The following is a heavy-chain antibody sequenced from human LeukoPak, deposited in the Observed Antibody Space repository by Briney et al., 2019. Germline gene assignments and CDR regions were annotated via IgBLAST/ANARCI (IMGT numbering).Heavy chain of an antibody. J-gene: IGHJ4*02. D-gene: IGHD2/OR15-2a*01. CDR2: IKEDGSEK. CDR1: GFTFSSYW. Sequence: GGSLRLSCAASGFTFSSYWMSWVRQAPGKGLEWVANIKEDGSEKNYVDSMKGRFTISRDNAKNSLYLQMNSLRAEDTAVYYCARGGGRHVEYWGQGNLVTVSS. V-gene: IGHV3-7*05. CDR3: ARGGGRHVEY.